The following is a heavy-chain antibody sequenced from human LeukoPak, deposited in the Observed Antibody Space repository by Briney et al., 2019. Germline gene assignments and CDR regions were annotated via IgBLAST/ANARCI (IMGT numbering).Heavy chain of an antibody. CDR2: INPNSGGT. D-gene: IGHD3-10*01. J-gene: IGHJ5*02. V-gene: IGHV1-2*04. Sequence: ASVKVSCKASGYTFTGYYMHWVRQAPGQGLEWMGWINPNSGGTNYAQKFQGWVTMTRDTSISTAYMELSRLRSDDTAVYYCARPAGKTYYYGSGSHKNWFDPWGQGTLVTVSS. CDR1: GYTFTGYY. CDR3: ARPAGKTYYYGSGSHKNWFDP.